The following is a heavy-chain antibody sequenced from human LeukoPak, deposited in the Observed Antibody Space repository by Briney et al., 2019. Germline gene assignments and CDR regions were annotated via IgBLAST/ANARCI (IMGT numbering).Heavy chain of an antibody. V-gene: IGHV4-59*08. CDR2: IYYSGST. CDR1: GGPISSYY. Sequence: SETLSPTCTVSGGPISSYYWSWIRQPPGKGLEWIGYIYYSGSTNYNPSLKSRVTISVDTSKNQLSLKLSSVTAADTAVYYCASIPTHYYDSSGAFDIWGQGTMVTVSS. J-gene: IGHJ3*02. D-gene: IGHD3-22*01. CDR3: ASIPTHYYDSSGAFDI.